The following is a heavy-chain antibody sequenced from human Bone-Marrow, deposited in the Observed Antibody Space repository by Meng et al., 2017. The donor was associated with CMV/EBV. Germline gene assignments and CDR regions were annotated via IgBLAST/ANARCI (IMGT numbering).Heavy chain of an antibody. CDR2: IYYSGST. Sequence: SETLSLTCTVSGGSISSGDYYWSWIRQPPGKGLEWIGYIYYSGSTYYNPSLKSRVTISVDTSKNQFSLKLSSVTAADTAVYYCARGGWQVVGDYYYYYGMDVWGQGTTVTVSS. D-gene: IGHD6-6*01. V-gene: IGHV4-30-4*08. CDR1: GGSISSGDYY. J-gene: IGHJ6*02. CDR3: ARGGWQVVGDYYYYYGMDV.